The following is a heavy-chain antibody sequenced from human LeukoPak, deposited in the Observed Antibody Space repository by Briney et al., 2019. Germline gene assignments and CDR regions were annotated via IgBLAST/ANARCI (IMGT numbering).Heavy chain of an antibody. J-gene: IGHJ1*01. CDR1: GFTFSSYS. Sequence: GGSLRLSCAASGFTFSSYSMNWVRQAPGKGLEWVSSISSSSSYIYYADPVKGRFTISRDNAKNSLYLQMNSLRAEDTAVYYCARGPMHTVTPSRGGYFQHWGQGTLVTVSS. D-gene: IGHD4-17*01. CDR3: ARGPMHTVTPSRGGYFQH. CDR2: ISSSSSYI. V-gene: IGHV3-21*01.